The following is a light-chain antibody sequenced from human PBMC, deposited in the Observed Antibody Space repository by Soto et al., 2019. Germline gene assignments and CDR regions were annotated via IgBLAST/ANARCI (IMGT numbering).Light chain of an antibody. J-gene: IGKJ4*01. Sequence: ETLMTQSPATLSLSPGETATLSCRASQTVSYNLAWYQQKPGQAPRLLIYGASTRATGVPARFSGSGSGTEYTLTISSRQSEDFAVYYCQQYNYWTPITFGGGTKVE. CDR3: QQYNYWTPIT. CDR2: GAS. CDR1: QTVSYN. V-gene: IGKV3-15*01.